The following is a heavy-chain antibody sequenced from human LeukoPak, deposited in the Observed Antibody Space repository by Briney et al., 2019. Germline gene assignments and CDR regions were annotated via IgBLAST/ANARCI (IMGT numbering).Heavy chain of an antibody. Sequence: SVKVSCKASGGTFSSYAISWVRQAPGQGLEWMGGIIPIFGTANYTQKFQGRVTITADESTSTAYMELSSLRSEDTAVYYCARDYGSGSYYDYWGQGTLVTVSS. J-gene: IGHJ4*02. D-gene: IGHD3-10*01. CDR1: GGTFSSYA. CDR2: IIPIFGTA. CDR3: ARDYGSGSYYDY. V-gene: IGHV1-69*01.